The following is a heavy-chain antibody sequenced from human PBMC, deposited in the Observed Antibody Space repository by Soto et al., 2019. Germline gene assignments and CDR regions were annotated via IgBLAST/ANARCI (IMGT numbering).Heavy chain of an antibody. CDR3: ARGRGYSSGWYLDY. CDR1: GGTFSSYA. D-gene: IGHD6-19*01. Sequence: QVQLVQSGAEVKKPGSSVKVSCKASGGTFSSYAISWVRQAPGQGLEWMGGSIPIFGTANYAQKFQVRVTITADKATSTAYMELSSLRSEDTAVYYCARGRGYSSGWYLDYWGQGTLVTVSS. V-gene: IGHV1-69*06. J-gene: IGHJ4*02. CDR2: SIPIFGTA.